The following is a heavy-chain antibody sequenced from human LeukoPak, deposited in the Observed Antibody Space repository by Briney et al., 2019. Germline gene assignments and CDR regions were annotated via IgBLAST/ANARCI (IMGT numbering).Heavy chain of an antibody. J-gene: IGHJ6*03. D-gene: IGHD3-3*01. CDR2: FDPEDGET. CDR1: GYTLTELS. V-gene: IGHV1-24*01. Sequence: ASVKVSCKVSGYTLTELSMHWVRQAPGKGLEWMGGFDPEDGETIYAQKFQGRVTMTEDTSTDTAYMELNSLRSEDTAVYYCATAPPTSGIHYDFWSGLGLSYYYYMDVWGKGTTVTVSS. CDR3: ATAPPTSGIHYDFWSGLGLSYYYYMDV.